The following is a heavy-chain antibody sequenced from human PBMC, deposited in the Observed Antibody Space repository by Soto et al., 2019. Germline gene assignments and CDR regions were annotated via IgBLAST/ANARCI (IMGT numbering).Heavy chain of an antibody. CDR2: MNPNSGNT. J-gene: IGHJ4*02. CDR3: ARIGIAAAGVDY. CDR1: GGTFSSYA. V-gene: IGHV1-8*02. Sequence: GASVKVSCKASGGTFSSYAISWVRQAPGQGLEWIGWMNPNSGNTGYAQKFQDRVTMTRNTSISTAYMELSSLRSEDTAVYYCARIGIAAAGVDYWGQGTLVTVSS. D-gene: IGHD6-13*01.